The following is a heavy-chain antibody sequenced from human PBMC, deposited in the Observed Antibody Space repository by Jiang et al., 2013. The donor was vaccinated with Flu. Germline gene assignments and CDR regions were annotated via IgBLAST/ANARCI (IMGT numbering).Heavy chain of an antibody. CDR3: ARAKKYYYDSSGYCLDY. V-gene: IGHV4-34*01. CDR1: GGSFSGYY. Sequence: LLKPSETLSLTCAVYGGSFSGYYWSWIRQPPGKGLEWIGEINHSGSTNYNPSLKSRVTISVDTSKNQFSLKLSSVTAADTAVYYCARAKKYYYDSSGYCLDYWGQGTLVTVSS. CDR2: INHSGST. J-gene: IGHJ4*02. D-gene: IGHD3-22*01.